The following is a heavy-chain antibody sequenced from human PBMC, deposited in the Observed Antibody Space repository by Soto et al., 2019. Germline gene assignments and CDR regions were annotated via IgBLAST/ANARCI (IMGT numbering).Heavy chain of an antibody. J-gene: IGHJ5*01. CDR1: GGSISSSRSY. CDR3: ARQPTTADIDLWFDS. D-gene: IGHD2-15*01. Sequence: QLQLQESGPGLVKASETLSLTCNVSGGSISSSRSYWAWVRQPPGKRLEWIANIFYSGSTYYNPSLAGRVTVPADTSKNQFSLKLSSVSAADTAVYYCARQPTTADIDLWFDSWGQGTLVTVSS. V-gene: IGHV4-39*01. CDR2: IFYSGST.